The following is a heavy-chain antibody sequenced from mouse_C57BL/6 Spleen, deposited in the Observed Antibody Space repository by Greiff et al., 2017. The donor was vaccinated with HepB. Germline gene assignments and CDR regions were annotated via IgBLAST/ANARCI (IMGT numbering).Heavy chain of an antibody. J-gene: IGHJ4*01. CDR1: GYTFTDYE. CDR2: IDPETGGT. Sequence: QVQLKESGAELVRPGASVTLSCKASGYTFTDYEMHWVKQTPVHGLEWIGAIDPETGGTAYNQKFKGKAILTADKSSSTAYMELRSLTSEDSAVYYCNPGDYWGQGTSVTVSS. V-gene: IGHV1-15*01. CDR3: NPGDY.